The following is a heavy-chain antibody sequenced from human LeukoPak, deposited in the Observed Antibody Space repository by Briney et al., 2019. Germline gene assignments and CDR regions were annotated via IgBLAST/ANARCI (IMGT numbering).Heavy chain of an antibody. V-gene: IGHV3-23*01. D-gene: IGHD2-15*01. CDR3: VRGYSFGPYGMDV. Sequence: GGSLRLSCAASGFTFSSYAMSWVRQAPGKGLKWVSTISDSGGSTYYADSVKGRFTISRDNSKNTLYLQMSSLRAEDTAVYFCVRGYSFGPYGMDVWGQGTTVTVSS. CDR1: GFTFSSYA. CDR2: ISDSGGST. J-gene: IGHJ6*02.